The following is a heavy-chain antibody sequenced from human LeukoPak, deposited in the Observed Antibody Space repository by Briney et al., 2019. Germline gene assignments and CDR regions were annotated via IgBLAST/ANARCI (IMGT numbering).Heavy chain of an antibody. CDR1: GGSFNGYY. Sequence: PSETLSLTCAVYGGSFNGYYWSWIRQPPGKGLEWIGEINHSGSTNYNPSLKSRVTISVDTSKNQFSLKLSSVTAADTAVYYCARGRRGSSSSWFDYWGQGTLVTVSS. V-gene: IGHV4-34*01. CDR3: ARGRRGSSSSWFDY. CDR2: INHSGST. J-gene: IGHJ4*02. D-gene: IGHD6-13*01.